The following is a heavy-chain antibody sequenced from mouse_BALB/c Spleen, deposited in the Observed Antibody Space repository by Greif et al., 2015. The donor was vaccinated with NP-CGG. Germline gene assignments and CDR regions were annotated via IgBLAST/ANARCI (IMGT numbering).Heavy chain of an antibody. J-gene: IGHJ2*01. D-gene: IGHD1-2*01. CDR1: GYTFSSYW. V-gene: IGHV1-9*01. CDR2: ILPGSGST. Sequence: VQLQQSGAELMKPGASVKISCKATGYTFSSYWIEWVKQRPGHGLEWIGEILPGSGSTNYNEKFKGKATFTADTSSNTAYMQLSSLTSEGSAVYYCARDGTTAYFDYWGQGTTLTVSS. CDR3: ARDGTTAYFDY.